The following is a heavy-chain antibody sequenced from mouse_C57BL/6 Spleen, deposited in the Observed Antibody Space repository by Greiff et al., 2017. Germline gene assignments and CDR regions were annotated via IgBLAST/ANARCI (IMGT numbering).Heavy chain of an antibody. CDR2: ISYDGSN. D-gene: IGHD4-1*02. Sequence: EVQLQESGPGLVKPSQSLSLTCSVTGYSITSGYYWNWIRQSPGNKLEWMGYISYDGSNNYNPSLKNRISITRDTSKNQFFLKLNSVTTEDSATYYCARGPNWDGDFDYWGQGTTLTVSS. CDR3: ARGPNWDGDFDY. J-gene: IGHJ2*01. V-gene: IGHV3-6*01. CDR1: GYSITSGYY.